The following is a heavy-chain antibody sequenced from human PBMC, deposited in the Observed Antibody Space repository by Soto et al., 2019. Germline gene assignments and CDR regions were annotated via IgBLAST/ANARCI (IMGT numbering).Heavy chain of an antibody. V-gene: IGHV1-69*13. J-gene: IGHJ6*01. CDR1: GGTFRTSA. Sequence: SVKVSCKTPGGTFRTSAISWVRQAPGQGLEWMGGIMPVFPTPDYAQKFQGRVTITADESTGTAYMELSSLRSEDTAVYYCARDKDRQQLGGNYYYIMDVWGQGTTVTVSS. CDR2: IMPVFPTP. CDR3: ARDKDRQQLGGNYYYIMDV. D-gene: IGHD3-3*02.